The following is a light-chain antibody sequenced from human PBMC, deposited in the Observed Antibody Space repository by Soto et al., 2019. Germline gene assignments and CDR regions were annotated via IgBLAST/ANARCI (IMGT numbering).Light chain of an antibody. CDR1: SSDVGRYNL. J-gene: IGLJ2*01. Sequence: QSVLTQPASVSGSPGQSVTISCTGTSSDVGRYNLVSWYQQHPGKAPKLMIFEDNERPSGVSNRFSGSKSGNTASLTISGLQTEDEADYYCCSYAGGASVVFGGRTKVTVL. V-gene: IGLV2-23*01. CDR2: EDN. CDR3: CSYAGGASVV.